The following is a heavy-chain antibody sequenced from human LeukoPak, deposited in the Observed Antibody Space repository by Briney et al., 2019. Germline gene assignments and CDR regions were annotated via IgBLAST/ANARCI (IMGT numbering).Heavy chain of an antibody. V-gene: IGHV3-11*01. CDR3: ARDRVEWGLVGATNLEY. D-gene: IGHD1-26*01. Sequence: KSGGSLRLSCGASGFTFSDYYMSWIRQAPGKGLEWVSYISSSGSTIYYADSVKGRFTISRDNAKNSLYLQMNSLRAEDTAVYYCARDRVEWGLVGATNLEYWGQGTLVTVSS. CDR1: GFTFSDYY. J-gene: IGHJ4*02. CDR2: ISSSGSTI.